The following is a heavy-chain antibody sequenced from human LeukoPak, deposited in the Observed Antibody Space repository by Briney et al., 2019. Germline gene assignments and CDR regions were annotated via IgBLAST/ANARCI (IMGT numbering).Heavy chain of an antibody. D-gene: IGHD2-2*01. CDR2: IKHSGSN. V-gene: IGHV4-34*01. CDR3: ARVEYQLLTWRHLGDY. Sequence: PSETLSLTCAVYAESSRAYYWSGIRQPQGKGVEWIWEIKHSGSNNYNPCLKSRVTMSVDTSKNQFSLKLTSVTAADTAVYYCARVEYQLLTWRHLGDYWGQGTLVTVSS. CDR1: AESSRAYY. J-gene: IGHJ4*02.